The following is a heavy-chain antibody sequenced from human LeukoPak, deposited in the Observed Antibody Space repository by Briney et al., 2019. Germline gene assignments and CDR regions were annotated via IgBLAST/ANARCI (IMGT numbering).Heavy chain of an antibody. V-gene: IGHV3-21*01. D-gene: IGHD3-22*01. CDR2: VNTVSSYI. CDR1: GFTFRDYS. J-gene: IGHJ4*02. Sequence: GGSLRLSCAASGFTFRDYSMSWVRQAPGKGLEWVASVNTVSSYIYYADSMRGRFTISRDNAKNSLFLQMNSLRAEDTAVYYCARLRRNSDRSDFFYYYDHWGQGTLVTVSS. CDR3: ARLRRNSDRSDFFYYYDH.